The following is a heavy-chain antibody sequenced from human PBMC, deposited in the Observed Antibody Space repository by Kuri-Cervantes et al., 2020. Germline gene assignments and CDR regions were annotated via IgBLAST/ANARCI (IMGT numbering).Heavy chain of an antibody. CDR3: ARGMLGGYIWGSYWD. Sequence: ASVKVSCKASGYTFTSYGISWVRQAPGQGLEWMGWISAYNGNTNYAQKLQGRVTMTTDTSTSTAYMELRSLRSDDTAVYYCARGMLGGYIWGSYWDWGQGTLVTVSS. J-gene: IGHJ4*02. CDR1: GYTFTSYG. D-gene: IGHD3-16*01. CDR2: ISAYNGNT. V-gene: IGHV1-18*01.